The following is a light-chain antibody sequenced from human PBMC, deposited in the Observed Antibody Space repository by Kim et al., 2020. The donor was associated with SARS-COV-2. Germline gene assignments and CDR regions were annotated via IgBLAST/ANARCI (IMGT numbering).Light chain of an antibody. Sequence: SYELTQPPSVSVSPGQTASITCSGDNLGDKYACWYQQKPGQSPVLVIYQDSKRPSGIPARFSVSNSGNTATLTISGTPAMVEADYSFQALFSSSLLFCGG. J-gene: IGLJ3*02. CDR1: NLGDKY. CDR2: QDS. CDR3: QALFSSSLL. V-gene: IGLV3-1*01.